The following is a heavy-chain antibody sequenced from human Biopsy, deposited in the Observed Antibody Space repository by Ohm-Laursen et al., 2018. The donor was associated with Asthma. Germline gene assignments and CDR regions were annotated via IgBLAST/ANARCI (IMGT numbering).Heavy chain of an antibody. D-gene: IGHD2-2*01. CDR3: ARKAGSCISRTCYSLDF. CDR1: GGTFNTYV. CDR2: INSVFGTT. J-gene: IGHJ4*02. V-gene: IGHV1-69*01. Sequence: SSVKASCKPLGGTFNTYVIGWVRQAPGQGLEWMGGINSVFGTTTYPQKFQDRGTINADDSTSTVYMELSSLRSEDTAVYYCARKAGSCISRTCYSLDFWGQGTLVTVSS.